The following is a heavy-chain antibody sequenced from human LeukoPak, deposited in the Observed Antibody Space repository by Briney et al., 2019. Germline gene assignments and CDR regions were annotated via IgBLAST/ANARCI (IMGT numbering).Heavy chain of an antibody. CDR3: ARGAYYYDSSGRHAFDI. CDR2: IIPIFGTA. Sequence: SVKVSCEASGGTFSSYAISWVRQAPGQGLEWMGGIIPIFGTANYAQKFQGRVTITADESTSTAYMELSSLRSEDTAVYYCARGAYYYDSSGRHAFDIWGQGTMVTVSS. J-gene: IGHJ3*02. D-gene: IGHD3-22*01. V-gene: IGHV1-69*13. CDR1: GGTFSSYA.